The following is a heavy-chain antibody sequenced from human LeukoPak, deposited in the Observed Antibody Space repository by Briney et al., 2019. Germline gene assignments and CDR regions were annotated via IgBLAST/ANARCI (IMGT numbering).Heavy chain of an antibody. CDR1: GYTFTSYD. D-gene: IGHD3-10*01. V-gene: IGHV1-8*01. CDR2: MNPNSGNT. J-gene: IGHJ4*02. Sequence: ASVKVSCKASGYTFTSYDINWVRQATGQGLEWMGWMNPNSGNTGYAQKFQGRVTMTRNTSISTAYMELSRLRSDDTAVYYCAREGITMVRGVIITGGDPYDYWGQGTLVTVSS. CDR3: AREGITMVRGVIITGGDPYDY.